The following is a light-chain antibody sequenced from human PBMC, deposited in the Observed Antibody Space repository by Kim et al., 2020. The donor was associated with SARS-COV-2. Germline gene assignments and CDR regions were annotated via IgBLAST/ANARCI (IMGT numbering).Light chain of an antibody. CDR3: MQGLQTRT. V-gene: IGKV2-28*01. J-gene: IGKJ1*01. Sequence: EIVWPKSPLPLPVTLGEPASISCKSSQSLLQSNGYNYLDWYLQKPGQSPQLLIYLGSNRASGVPDRFSGSGSGTDFTLKISRVEAEDVGVYYCMQGLQTRTLGQGTKVDIK. CDR1: QSLLQSNGYNY. CDR2: LGS.